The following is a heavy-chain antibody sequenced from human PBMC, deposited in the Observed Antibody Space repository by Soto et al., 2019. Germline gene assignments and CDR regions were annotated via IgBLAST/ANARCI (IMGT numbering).Heavy chain of an antibody. Sequence: ASVKVSCKASGYTFTSYAMHWVRQAPGQRLEWMGWINAGNGNIKYSQKFQGRVTITADESTSTAYMELSSLRSEDTAVYYCARESRYCSGGSCYFLPGIDYWGQGTLVTVSS. D-gene: IGHD2-15*01. CDR2: INAGNGNI. V-gene: IGHV1-3*01. CDR3: ARESRYCSGGSCYFLPGIDY. CDR1: GYTFTSYA. J-gene: IGHJ4*02.